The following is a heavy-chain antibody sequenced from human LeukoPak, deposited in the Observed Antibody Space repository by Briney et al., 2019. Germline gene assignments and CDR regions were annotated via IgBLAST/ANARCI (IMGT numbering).Heavy chain of an antibody. J-gene: IGHJ3*02. D-gene: IGHD3-3*01. CDR1: GFTFSSYS. CDR2: ISSSSSYI. Sequence: TGGSLRLSCAASGFTFSSYSMNWVRQAPGKGLEWVSSISSSSSYIYYADSVKGRFTISRDNAKNSLYLQMNSLRAEDTAVYYCARIAGLRFLEWLLHGAFDIWGQGTMVTVSS. CDR3: ARIAGLRFLEWLLHGAFDI. V-gene: IGHV3-21*01.